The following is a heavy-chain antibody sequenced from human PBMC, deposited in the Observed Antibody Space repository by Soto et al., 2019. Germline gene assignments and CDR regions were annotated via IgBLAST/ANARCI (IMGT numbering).Heavy chain of an antibody. CDR1: GFTVSSNY. CDR3: ARGYSSSLAFDI. CDR2: IYSGGST. J-gene: IGHJ3*02. V-gene: IGHV3-53*01. Sequence: GGSLRLSCAASGFTVSSNYMSWVRQAPGKGLEWVSVIYSGGSTYYADSVKGRFTISRDNSKNTLYLQMNSLRAGDTAVYYCARGYSSSLAFDIWGQGTMVTVSS. D-gene: IGHD6-6*01.